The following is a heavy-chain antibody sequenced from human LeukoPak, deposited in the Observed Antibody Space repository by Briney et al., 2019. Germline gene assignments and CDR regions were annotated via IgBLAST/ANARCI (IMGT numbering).Heavy chain of an antibody. CDR2: ISGSGGNT. CDR1: GFTFSSYA. CDR3: AKLDVVVTADSAAVDY. J-gene: IGHJ4*01. D-gene: IGHD2-21*02. V-gene: IGHV3-23*01. Sequence: PGGSLRLSCAASGFTFSSYAMSWVRQAPGKGLEWVSAISGSGGNTYYADSVKGRFTISRGNSKNTLYLQMNSLRTEDTAIYYCAKLDVVVTADSAAVDYWGQGTLVTVSS.